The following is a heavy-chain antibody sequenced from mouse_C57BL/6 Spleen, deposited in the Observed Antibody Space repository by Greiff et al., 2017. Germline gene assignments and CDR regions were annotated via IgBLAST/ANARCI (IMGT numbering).Heavy chain of an antibody. D-gene: IGHD2-3*01. CDR1: GFTFSSYA. Sequence: EVKLVESGEGLVKPGGSLKLSCAASGFTFSSYAMSWVRQTPEKRLEWVAYISSGGDYIYYADTVKGRFTISRDNARNTLYLQMSSLKSEDTAMYYCTRDGVYDGYLYYAMDYWGQGTSVTVSS. CDR2: ISSGGDYI. J-gene: IGHJ4*01. V-gene: IGHV5-9-1*02. CDR3: TRDGVYDGYLYYAMDY.